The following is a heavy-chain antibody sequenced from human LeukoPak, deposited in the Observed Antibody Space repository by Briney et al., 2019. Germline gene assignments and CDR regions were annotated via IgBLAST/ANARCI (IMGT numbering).Heavy chain of an antibody. D-gene: IGHD4-17*01. J-gene: IGHJ4*02. Sequence: QPGGSLTLSCACSGFTFSGYWRNCVRQAPVKGLEWVATVKEDGSEEYYVDSVKGRFTISRDNAKNSLNLQMNSLRGEDTAMYFCARDQVGGDYVGITDYWGQGTLVTVSS. CDR1: GFTFSGYW. CDR3: ARDQVGGDYVGITDY. CDR2: VKEDGSEE. V-gene: IGHV3-7*04.